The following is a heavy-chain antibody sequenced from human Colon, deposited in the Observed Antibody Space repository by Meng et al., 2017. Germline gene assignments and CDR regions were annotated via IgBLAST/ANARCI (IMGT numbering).Heavy chain of an antibody. V-gene: IGHV6-1*01. CDR2: TYYRAKWNH. D-gene: IGHD3-16*02. CDR3: TRGLEFYRFEY. Sequence: QQPGPGRVKPSQTLSLTCALSGDSVSSKTAVWNWIRQSPSRGLEWLGRTYYRAKWNHDYAESLRGRITINPDTSNNQISLQLNSVTPEDTAVYYCTRGLEFYRFEYWGQGTLVTVSS. CDR1: GDSVSSKTAV. J-gene: IGHJ4*02.